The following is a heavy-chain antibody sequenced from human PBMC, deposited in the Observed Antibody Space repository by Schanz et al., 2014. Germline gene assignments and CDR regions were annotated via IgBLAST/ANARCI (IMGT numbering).Heavy chain of an antibody. D-gene: IGHD5-12*01. CDR2: INPSGGST. J-gene: IGHJ3*02. V-gene: IGHV1-46*01. CDR1: GYTLTAYY. Sequence: QVQLVQSGAEVKKPGASVKVSCKASGYTLTAYYMHWVRQAPGQGLEWMGMINPSGGSTTYAQKFQGRVTMTRDTSTSTVYMELRSLRSDDTAVYYCARGGGPEDVFDIWGQGTILTVSA. CDR3: ARGGGPEDVFDI.